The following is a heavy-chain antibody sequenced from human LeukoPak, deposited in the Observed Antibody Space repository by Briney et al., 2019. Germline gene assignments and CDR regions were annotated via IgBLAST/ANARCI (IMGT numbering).Heavy chain of an antibody. CDR3: ARLPAYCSSTSCYYDY. CDR1: SGSFSSGGYY. Sequence: SETLSLTCTVSSGSFSSGGYYWSWIRQPAGKGLEWIGRIYTSGSTNYNPSLKSRVTMSVDTSKNQFSLKLSSVTAEDTAVYYCARLPAYCSSTSCYYDYWGQGTLVTVSS. J-gene: IGHJ4*02. D-gene: IGHD2-2*01. CDR2: IYTSGST. V-gene: IGHV4-61*02.